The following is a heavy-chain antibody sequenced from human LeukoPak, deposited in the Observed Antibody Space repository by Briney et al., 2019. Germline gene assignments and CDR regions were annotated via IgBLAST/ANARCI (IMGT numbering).Heavy chain of an antibody. CDR2: ISGSSSTI. V-gene: IGHV3-48*01. CDR1: GFTFSRYS. D-gene: IGHD3-22*01. J-gene: IGHJ4*02. CDR3: ARGSTYYDSSGQVPFDY. Sequence: PGGSLRLSCATSGFTFSRYSMNWVRQAPGKGLEWGSYISGSSSTIYYADSVKGRFTISRDNGKNTLYLQMNSLRAEDTAVYYCARGSTYYDSSGQVPFDYWGQGTLVTVSS.